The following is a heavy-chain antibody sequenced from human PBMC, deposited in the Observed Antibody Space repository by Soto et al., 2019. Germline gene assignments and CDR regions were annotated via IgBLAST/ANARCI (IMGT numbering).Heavy chain of an antibody. J-gene: IGHJ4*02. CDR2: INPNSGGT. D-gene: IGHD3-22*01. CDR1: GYTFTGYY. V-gene: IGHV1-2*02. CDR3: AREYPYYYDSSGYFDY. Sequence: ASVKVSCKASGYTFTGYYMHWVRQAPGQGLEWMGWINPNSGGTNYAQKFQGRVTMTRDTSISTAYMELSRLRSDDTAVYYCAREYPYYYDSSGYFDYWGQGTLVTVSS.